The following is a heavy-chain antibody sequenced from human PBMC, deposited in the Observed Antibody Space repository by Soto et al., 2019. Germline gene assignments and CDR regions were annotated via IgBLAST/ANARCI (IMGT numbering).Heavy chain of an antibody. D-gene: IGHD3-22*01. Sequence: QVQLVQSGAEVKKPGASVKVSCKASGYTFTSYGISWVRQAPGQGLEWMGWISAYNGNTNDAQKLQGGVTMTPDTATSRAYVEMSSLRSDDTAVYYWARDPGDSSGFWGQGSMVIVCS. CDR1: GYTFTSYG. V-gene: IGHV1-18*01. CDR3: ARDPGDSSGF. CDR2: ISAYNGNT. J-gene: IGHJ4*02.